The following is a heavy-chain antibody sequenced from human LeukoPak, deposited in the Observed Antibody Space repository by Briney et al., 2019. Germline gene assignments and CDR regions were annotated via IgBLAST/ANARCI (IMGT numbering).Heavy chain of an antibody. D-gene: IGHD4-17*01. CDR3: AKDPSEDYGDYVVWFDP. V-gene: IGHV3-74*01. J-gene: IGHJ5*02. CDR2: IISDGSSA. Sequence: GGSLRLSCAASGFTFSSYWMHWVRQAPGKGLVWVSRIISDGSSASYADSVKGRFTISRDNAKNTLYLQINSLRAEDTAVYYCAKDPSEDYGDYVVWFDPWGQGTLVTVSS. CDR1: GFTFSSYW.